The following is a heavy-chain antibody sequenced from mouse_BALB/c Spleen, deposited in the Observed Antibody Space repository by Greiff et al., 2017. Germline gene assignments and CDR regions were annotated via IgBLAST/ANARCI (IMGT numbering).Heavy chain of an antibody. CDR1: GFTFSDFY. D-gene: IGHD1-1*02. Sequence: EVKLVESGGGLVQPGGSLRLSCATSGFTFSDFYMEWVRQPPGKRLEWIAASRNKANDYTTEYSASVKGRFIVSRDTSQSILYLQMNALRAEDTAIYYCAGDADYVLFAYGGQGTLVTVSA. CDR3: AGDADYVLFAY. V-gene: IGHV7-1*02. CDR2: SRNKANDYTT. J-gene: IGHJ3*01.